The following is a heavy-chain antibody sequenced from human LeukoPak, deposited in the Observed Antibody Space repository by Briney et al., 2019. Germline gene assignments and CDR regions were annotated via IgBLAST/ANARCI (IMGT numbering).Heavy chain of an antibody. CDR1: GFTFSSYA. CDR2: ISGSGGST. D-gene: IGHD4-17*01. J-gene: IGHJ3*02. CDR3: AKARYRDYGDYAGDAFDI. Sequence: GGSLRLSCAASGFTFSSYAMSWVRQAPGKGLEWVSAISGSGGSTYYADSVKGRFTISRDNSKNTLYLQMNSLRAEDTAVYYWAKARYRDYGDYAGDAFDIWGQGTMVTVSS. V-gene: IGHV3-23*01.